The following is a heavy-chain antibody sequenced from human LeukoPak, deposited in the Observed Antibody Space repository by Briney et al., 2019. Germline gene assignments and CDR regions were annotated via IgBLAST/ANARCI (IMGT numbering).Heavy chain of an antibody. J-gene: IGHJ6*03. CDR2: IYYSGST. V-gene: IGHV4-39*07. CDR1: GGSISSSSYY. CDR3: ATGPQTDFWSGYSYYYYYYMDV. D-gene: IGHD3-3*01. Sequence: PSETLSLTCTVSGGSISSSSYYWGWIRQPPGKGLEWIGSIYYSGSTYYNPSLKSRVTISVDTSKNQFSLKLSSVTAADTAVYYCATGPQTDFWSGYSYYYYYYMDVWGKGTTVTVSS.